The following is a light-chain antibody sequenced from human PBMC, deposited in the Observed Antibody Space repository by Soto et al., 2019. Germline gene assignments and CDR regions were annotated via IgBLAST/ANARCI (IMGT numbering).Light chain of an antibody. J-gene: IGLJ1*01. CDR3: CSHAGNNNYV. V-gene: IGLV2-8*01. Sequence: QSARAQPPSASGSPGQSGAISCTGTSRDVGGQNYVSWYQQHPGKAPKPIIYAVSNRPSGVPDRFSGSKSGNTASLTISGLRAEDEADYYCCSHAGNNNYVFGTGTKVTVL. CDR2: AVS. CDR1: SRDVGGQNY.